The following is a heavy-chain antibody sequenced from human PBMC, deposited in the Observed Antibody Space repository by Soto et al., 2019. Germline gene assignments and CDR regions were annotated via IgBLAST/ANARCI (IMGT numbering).Heavy chain of an antibody. Sequence: QVQLVQSGAEVKKPGSSVKVSCKASGGTFSSYAISWVRQAPGQGLEWMGGIIPIFGTANYAQKFQGSVTITADESTSTAYMELSSLRSEDTAVYYCARRVRILTGYSNGMDVWGQGTTVAVSS. V-gene: IGHV1-69*01. CDR1: GGTFSSYA. CDR3: ARRVRILTGYSNGMDV. CDR2: IIPIFGTA. J-gene: IGHJ6*02. D-gene: IGHD3-9*01.